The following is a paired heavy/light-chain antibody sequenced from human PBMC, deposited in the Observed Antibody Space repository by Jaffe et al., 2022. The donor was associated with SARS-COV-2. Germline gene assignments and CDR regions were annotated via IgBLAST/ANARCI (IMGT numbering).Heavy chain of an antibody. D-gene: IGHD2-21*02. V-gene: IGHV4-61*01. CDR1: GGSVRSDNSY. J-gene: IGHJ4*02. Sequence: QVQLQESGPGLVKPSETLSLTCTVSGGSVRSDNSYWSWIRQPPGKRLEWIGFISYSGGTNYNPSLKSRVTTSIDTSNNQFSLKMSSVTAADTAVYYCARQFCGGGCYPVFDFWGQGTLVTVSS. CDR3: ARQFCGGGCYPVFDF. CDR2: ISYSGGT.
Light chain of an antibody. V-gene: IGKV4-1*01. CDR2: WAS. CDR3: QQYYGTPYT. CDR1: QSVLYSSDNKNY. J-gene: IGKJ2*01. Sequence: DIVMTQSPDSLAVSLGERATINCKSSQSVLYSSDNKNYVAWYQQKPGQPPKLLIYWASTRESGVPERFSGSGSGTDFTLTISSLQAEDVAVYYCQQYYGTPYTFGQGTKLEIK.